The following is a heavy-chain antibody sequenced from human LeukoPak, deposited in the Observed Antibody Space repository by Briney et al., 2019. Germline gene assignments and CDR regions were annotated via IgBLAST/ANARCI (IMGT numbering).Heavy chain of an antibody. CDR2: MFHSGST. CDR3: ARANYYDNSGYSRGAFDI. Sequence: PSQTLSLTCSVAGYSISSGFSWGWIRQPPGKGLGWFGSMFHSGSTYYNSSLKSRVTISVDTSKNQFSLKLSSVTAADTAVYSCARANYYDNSGYSRGAFDIWGQGTVVTVSS. V-gene: IGHV4-38-2*02. J-gene: IGHJ3*02. CDR1: GYSISSGFS. D-gene: IGHD3-22*01.